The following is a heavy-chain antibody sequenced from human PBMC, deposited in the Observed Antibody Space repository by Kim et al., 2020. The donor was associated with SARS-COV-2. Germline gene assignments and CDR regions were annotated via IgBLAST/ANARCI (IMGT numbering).Heavy chain of an antibody. D-gene: IGHD6-19*01. CDR1: GYTFTGYY. CDR2: INPNSGGT. J-gene: IGHJ4*02. CDR3: ARAVAGTLGADFDY. V-gene: IGHV1-2*06. Sequence: ASVKVSCKASGYTFTGYYMHWVRQAPGQGLEWMGRINPNSGGTNYAQKFQGRVTMTRDTSISTAYMELSRLRSDDTAVYYCARAVAGTLGADFDYWGQGTLVTVSS.